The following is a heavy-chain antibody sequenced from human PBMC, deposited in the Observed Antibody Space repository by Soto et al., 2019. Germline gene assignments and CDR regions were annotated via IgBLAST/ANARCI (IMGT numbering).Heavy chain of an antibody. D-gene: IGHD3-10*01. Sequence: QVQLQESGPGLVKPSETLSLTCTVSGGSVSSGSYYWSWIRQPPGKGLEWIGYIYYSGSTNYNPSLKSRVTISVDTSKNQFSLKLSSVTAADTAVYYCARGHRGIGILYWGQGTLVTVSS. J-gene: IGHJ4*02. CDR1: GGSVSSGSYY. V-gene: IGHV4-61*01. CDR2: IYYSGST. CDR3: ARGHRGIGILY.